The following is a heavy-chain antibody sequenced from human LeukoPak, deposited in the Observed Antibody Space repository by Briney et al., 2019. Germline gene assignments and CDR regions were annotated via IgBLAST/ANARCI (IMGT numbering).Heavy chain of an antibody. Sequence: SETLSLTCTVSGGSISSYYWSWIRQPPGKGLEWIGYIYYSGSTNYNPSLKSRVTISVGTSKNQFSLKLSSVTAADTAVYYCARVAFQYYYYYMDVWGKGTTVTVSS. CDR2: IYYSGST. CDR3: ARVAFQYYYYYMDV. D-gene: IGHD3-16*01. CDR1: GGSISSYY. V-gene: IGHV4-59*01. J-gene: IGHJ6*03.